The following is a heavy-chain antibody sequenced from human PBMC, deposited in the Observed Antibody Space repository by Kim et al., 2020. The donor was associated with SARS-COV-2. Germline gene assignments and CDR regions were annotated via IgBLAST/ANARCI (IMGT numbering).Heavy chain of an antibody. J-gene: IGHJ4*02. Sequence: GGSLRLSCAASGFTFSNDAMSWVRQAPGKGLEWVSSISSSGYNTYYADSVKGRFTISRDNSKNTLYLQMNRLRAEDTAVYYCAKVTGLKTIFGVVITHSYYFDYWGQGTLVTVSS. V-gene: IGHV3-23*01. CDR2: ISSSGYNT. CDR3: AKVTGLKTIFGVVITHSYYFDY. D-gene: IGHD3-3*01. CDR1: GFTFSNDA.